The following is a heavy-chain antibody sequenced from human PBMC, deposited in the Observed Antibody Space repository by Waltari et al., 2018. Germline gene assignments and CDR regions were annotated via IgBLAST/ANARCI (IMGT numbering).Heavy chain of an antibody. CDR2: ISYDGTYK. V-gene: IGHV3-30*16. D-gene: IGHD3-10*01. J-gene: IGHJ4*02. CDR3: ARVPRGSIIPSLYYFDY. CDR1: GLNFSTYA. Sequence: QVQLVESGGAVFQPGRSLRLSCAASGLNFSTYAMHWAREAPGKGLEWVAFISYDGTYKYDADSLRGRFTISRDNSKKTLFLQVNSLITDDTALYYCARVPRGSIIPSLYYFDYWGQGTLVTVSS.